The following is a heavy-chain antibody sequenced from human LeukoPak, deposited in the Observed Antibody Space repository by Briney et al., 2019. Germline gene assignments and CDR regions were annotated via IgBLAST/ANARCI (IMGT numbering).Heavy chain of an antibody. D-gene: IGHD3-9*01. CDR3: TKDDIRDFDWLHRYNWFDP. Sequence: GGSLRLSCAASGFTFSNAGMSWVRQAQGRGWSGSAVKRKSDGGTTDYAAPVKGRFTISRDDSKNTLYLQMNSLKTEDTAVYFHTKDDIRDFDWLHRYNWFDPWGQGTLVTVSS. J-gene: IGHJ5*02. CDR1: GFTFSNAG. V-gene: IGHV3-15*01. CDR2: KRKSDGGTT.